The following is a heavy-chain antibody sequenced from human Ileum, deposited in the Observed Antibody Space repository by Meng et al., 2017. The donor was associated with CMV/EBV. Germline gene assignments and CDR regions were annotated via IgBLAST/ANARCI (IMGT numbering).Heavy chain of an antibody. CDR2: IDREANTI. V-gene: IGHV3-74*01. J-gene: IGHJ4*02. CDR3: AKDFGGPSDS. D-gene: IGHD3-10*01. Sequence: LSCATSRFTLSCYWTHWVRQAPGKGLVWVSRIDREANTIDYAGSVRGRFTISRDYAKNTVYLQMNSLRAEDTAVYYCAKDFGGPSDSWGQGTLVTVSS. CDR1: RFTLSCYW.